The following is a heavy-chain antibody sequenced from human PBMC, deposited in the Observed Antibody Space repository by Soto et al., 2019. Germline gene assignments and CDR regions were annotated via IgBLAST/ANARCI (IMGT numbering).Heavy chain of an antibody. V-gene: IGHV3-23*01. J-gene: IGHJ5*02. CDR3: AKEPYYDILTGYYKGHNWFDP. CDR2: ISGSGGST. CDR1: GFTFSSYA. Sequence: GGSLRLSCAASGFTFSSYAISWVRQAPGKGLEWVSAISGSGGSTYYADSVKGRFTISRDNYKNTLDLQMNSLRAEVTAVNYSAKEPYYDILTGYYKGHNWFDPWGQGTLVTVSS. D-gene: IGHD3-9*01.